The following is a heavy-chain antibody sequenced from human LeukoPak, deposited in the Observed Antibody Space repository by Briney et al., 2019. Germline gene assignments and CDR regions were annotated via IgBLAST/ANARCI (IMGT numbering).Heavy chain of an antibody. CDR2: IIPIFGTA. V-gene: IGHV1-69*06. CDR3: ARSRDGYRLYFDY. CDR1: GGTFSSYA. Sequence: ASVKVSCKASGGTFSSYAISWVRQALGQGLEWMGGIIPIFGTANYAQKFQGRVTITADKSTSTAYMELSSLRSEDTAVYYCARSRDGYRLYFDYWGQGTLVTVSS. D-gene: IGHD5-24*01. J-gene: IGHJ4*02.